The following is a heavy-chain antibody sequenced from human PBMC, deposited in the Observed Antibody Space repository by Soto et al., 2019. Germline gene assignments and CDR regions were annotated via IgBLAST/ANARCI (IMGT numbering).Heavy chain of an antibody. CDR3: ARRKGYDFWSAQNAFDI. J-gene: IGHJ3*02. D-gene: IGHD3-3*01. V-gene: IGHV1-69*13. CDR1: GGTFSSYS. CDR2: IIPIFGTA. Sequence: SVKVSCKASGGTFSSYSISWVRQAPGQGLEWMGGIIPIFGTANYAQKFQGRVTITADESTSTAYMELSSLRSEDTAVYYCARRKGYDFWSAQNAFDIWGQGTMVTV.